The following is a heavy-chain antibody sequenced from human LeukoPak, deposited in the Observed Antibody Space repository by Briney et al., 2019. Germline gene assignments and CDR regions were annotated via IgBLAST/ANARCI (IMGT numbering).Heavy chain of an antibody. CDR1: GFSFGTYS. CDR3: ARKGYYDSGTFDI. CDR2: ITSSGDYI. Sequence: PGGSLRLSCAVSGFSFGTYSMNCVRQAPGKGLEWVSSITSSGDYIYYADSVKGRFTISRDNAKNSLYLQMNSLRAEDTAVYYCARKGYYDSGTFDIWGQGTMVTVSS. D-gene: IGHD3-22*01. J-gene: IGHJ3*02. V-gene: IGHV3-21*01.